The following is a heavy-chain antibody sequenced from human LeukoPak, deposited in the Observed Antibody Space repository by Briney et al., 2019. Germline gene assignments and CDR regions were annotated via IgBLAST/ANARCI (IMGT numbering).Heavy chain of an antibody. Sequence: ASVNVSCKASGYTFTSYGISWVRQAPGQGLEWMGWISAYNGNTNYAQKLQGRVTLTRDTSLSTAYMELSNLRSDDTAVYYCARDEVVAAPNYFGMVVWGQGTTVSVSS. D-gene: IGHD2-15*01. CDR2: ISAYNGNT. J-gene: IGHJ6*02. V-gene: IGHV1-18*01. CDR3: ARDEVVAAPNYFGMVV. CDR1: GYTFTSYG.